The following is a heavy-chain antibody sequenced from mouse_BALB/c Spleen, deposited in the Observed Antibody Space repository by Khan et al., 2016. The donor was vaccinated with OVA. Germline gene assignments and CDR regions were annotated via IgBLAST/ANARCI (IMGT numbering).Heavy chain of an antibody. J-gene: IGHJ4*01. D-gene: IGHD1-1*01. CDR3: SRENYYGSSRYAMDY. V-gene: IGHV1S41*01. CDR2: IAPGSGSS. CDR1: GYTFTSYW. Sequence: DLVKPGASVKLSCKASGYTFTSYWINWIKQRPGQGLEWIGRIAPGSGSSYYNGMFKGKATLTVDTSSRKAYIQLSSLSSEDSAVYFCSRENYYGSSRYAMDYWGQGTSVTVSS.